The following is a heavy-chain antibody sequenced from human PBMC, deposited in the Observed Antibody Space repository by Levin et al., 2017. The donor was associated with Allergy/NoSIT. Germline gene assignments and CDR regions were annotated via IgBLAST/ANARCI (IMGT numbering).Heavy chain of an antibody. CDR1: GFTFSSYA. J-gene: IGHJ6*02. CDR3: AKEISSSWYFIHYGMDV. Sequence: GGSLRLSCAASGFTFSSYAMSWVRQAPGKGLEWVSAISGSGGSTYYADSVKGRFTISRDNSKNTLYLQMNSLRAEDTAVYYCAKEISSSWYFIHYGMDVWGQGTTVTVSS. CDR2: ISGSGGST. D-gene: IGHD6-13*01. V-gene: IGHV3-23*01.